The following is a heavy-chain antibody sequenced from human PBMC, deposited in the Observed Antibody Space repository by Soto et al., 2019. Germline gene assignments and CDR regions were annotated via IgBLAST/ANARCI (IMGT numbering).Heavy chain of an antibody. CDR2: INPNSGGT. CDR3: ATSGYCSSPSCLPFDY. Sequence: GASVKVSCKASGYTFTGYYMHWVRQAPGQGLEWMGWINPNSGGTNYAQKFQGRVTMTRDTSISTAYMELSRLRSDDTAVYYCATSGYCSSPSCLPFDYWGQGTLVTVSS. D-gene: IGHD2-2*01. CDR1: GYTFTGYY. J-gene: IGHJ4*02. V-gene: IGHV1-2*02.